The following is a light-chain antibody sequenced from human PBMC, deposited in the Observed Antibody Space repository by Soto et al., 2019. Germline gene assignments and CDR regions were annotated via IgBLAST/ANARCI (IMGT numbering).Light chain of an antibody. CDR1: FSNIGAGYD. CDR2: GNY. J-gene: IGLJ2*01. Sequence: QSVLTQPPSVSGAPGQRVTISCTGSFSNIGAGYDVKWYQQLPGTAPKLLIYGNYNRPSGVPDRFSGSKSGTSASLAITGLQAEDEADYYCQAYDSSLTGVVFGGGTKLTVL. V-gene: IGLV1-40*01. CDR3: QAYDSSLTGVV.